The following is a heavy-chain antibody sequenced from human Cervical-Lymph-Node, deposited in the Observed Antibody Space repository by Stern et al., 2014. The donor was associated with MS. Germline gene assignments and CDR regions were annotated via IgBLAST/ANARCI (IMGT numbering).Heavy chain of an antibody. J-gene: IGHJ5*02. CDR3: ARVATRIAAAGRVDP. CDR1: GFTVSSNY. Sequence: EVQLVESGGGLIQPGGSLRLSCAASGFTVSSNYMSWVRQAPGKGLEWVSVIYSGGSTYYADSVKGRFTISRDNSKNTLYLQMNSLRAEDTAVYYCARVATRIAAAGRVDPWGQGTLVTVSS. D-gene: IGHD6-13*01. CDR2: IYSGGST. V-gene: IGHV3-53*01.